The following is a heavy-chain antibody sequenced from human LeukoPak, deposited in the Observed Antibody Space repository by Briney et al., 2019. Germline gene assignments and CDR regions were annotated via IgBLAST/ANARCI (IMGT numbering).Heavy chain of an antibody. CDR3: AKDVRGAERMVRGVPSAFDI. Sequence: PGGSLRLSCAASGFIFSSYDIHWVRQATGKGLEWVSAIGTAGDTYYADSVKGRFTISRDNSKNTLYLQMNSLRAEDTAVYYCAKDVRGAERMVRGVPSAFDIWGQGTMVTVSS. J-gene: IGHJ3*02. V-gene: IGHV3-13*04. CDR2: IGTAGDT. D-gene: IGHD3-10*01. CDR1: GFIFSSYD.